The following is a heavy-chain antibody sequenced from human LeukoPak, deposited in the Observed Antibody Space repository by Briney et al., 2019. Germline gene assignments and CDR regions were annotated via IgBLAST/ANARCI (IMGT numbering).Heavy chain of an antibody. CDR3: ARGENGSFDH. CDR2: VSSTGGDK. J-gene: IGHJ4*02. V-gene: IGHV3-11*01. Sequence: GGSLRLSCTGSGVTFEDYYLSWIRQAPGKGLEGISYVSSTGGDKFYADPVKGRFTISRDNARNSLYMEMNDLIAEDTAFYYCARGENGSFDHWGQGTLVIVSS. CDR1: GVTFEDYY. D-gene: IGHD3-10*01.